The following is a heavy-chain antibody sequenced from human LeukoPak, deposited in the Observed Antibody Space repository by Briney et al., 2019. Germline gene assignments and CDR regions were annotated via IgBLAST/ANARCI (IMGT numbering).Heavy chain of an antibody. V-gene: IGHV4-59*08. CDR1: GGAISTYY. Sequence: SETLSLTCTVSGGAISTYYWTWTRQPPGKELEWIGYVYYSGSTNSNPSLNTRVTMSVDMSKNHFSLNLNSVTAADTAVYYCARAGGYNTNALDSWGPGTLVTVTS. J-gene: IGHJ4*02. D-gene: IGHD2-8*01. CDR2: VYYSGST. CDR3: ARAGGYNTNALDS.